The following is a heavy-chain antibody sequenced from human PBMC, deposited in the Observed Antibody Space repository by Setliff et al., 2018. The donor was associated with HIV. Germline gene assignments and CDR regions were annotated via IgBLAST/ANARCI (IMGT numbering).Heavy chain of an antibody. J-gene: IGHJ4*02. Sequence: KTSETLSLTCAVSGYSIGSGSFWGWIRQPPGKGLEWIATIPHNGGTYYNPDPSLTGRVAISVDTSKNQFSLDTSVSTAYLQISSLKAEDIAVYYCARDGYYYDSSGHLAYYFDYWGQGTLVTVSS. D-gene: IGHD3-22*01. CDR1: GYSIGSGSF. CDR2: IPHNGGT. CDR3: AEDIAVYYCARDGYYYDSSGHLAYYFDY. V-gene: IGHV4-38-2*01.